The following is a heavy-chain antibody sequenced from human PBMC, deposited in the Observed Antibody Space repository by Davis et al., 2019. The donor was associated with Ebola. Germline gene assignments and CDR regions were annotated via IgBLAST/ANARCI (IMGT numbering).Heavy chain of an antibody. CDR1: GFTFSTYA. V-gene: IGHV3-23*01. CDR3: AAAPGYRREFDY. D-gene: IGHD5-18*01. Sequence: PGGSLRLSCAASGFTFSTYAMSWVRQAPGKGLEWVSAISGSGVTTYYADSVKGRFTISRDNSKNTLWLQMNSLRSEDTAVYYCAAAPGYRREFDYWGQGTLVTVSS. CDR2: ISGSGVTT. J-gene: IGHJ4*02.